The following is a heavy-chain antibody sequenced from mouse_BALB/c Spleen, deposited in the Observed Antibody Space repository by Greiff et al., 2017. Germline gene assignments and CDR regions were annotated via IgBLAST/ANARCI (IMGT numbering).Heavy chain of an antibody. Sequence: EVKVVESGGGLVKPGGSLKLSCAASGFTFSSYAMSWVRQTPEKRLEWVASISDGGSYTYYPDSVKGRFTISRDNAKNNLYLQMSSLKSEDTAMYYCARDGGDYAMDYWGQGTSVTVSS. CDR1: GFTFSSYA. CDR2: ISDGGSYT. CDR3: ARDGGDYAMDY. J-gene: IGHJ4*01. V-gene: IGHV5-6*03. D-gene: IGHD2-3*01.